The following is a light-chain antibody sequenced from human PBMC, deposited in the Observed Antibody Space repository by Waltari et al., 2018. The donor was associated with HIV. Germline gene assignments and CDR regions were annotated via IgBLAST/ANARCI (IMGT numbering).Light chain of an antibody. CDR2: DAS. CDR1: QSVSFF. CDR3: QHRFNWPRTT. J-gene: IGKJ1*01. V-gene: IGKV3-11*01. Sequence: VVLTQSPATLSLSPGERATLSCRASQSVSFFLAWYQQKPGQAPRLLIYDASTRATGTPARFSGSGSGTDFTLTISSLEPEDFAVYYCQHRFNWPRTTFGQGTQVE.